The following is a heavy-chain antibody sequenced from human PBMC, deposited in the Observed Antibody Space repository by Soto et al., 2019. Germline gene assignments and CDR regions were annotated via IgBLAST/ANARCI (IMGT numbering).Heavy chain of an antibody. V-gene: IGHV3-49*03. CDR3: TSVERITIFGVVIIAARAV. CDR2: IRSKAYGWTT. CDR1: VFTFGDYS. Sequence: GGSLRLSCTASVFTFGDYSMSLFRQAPGKGLEWVGFIRSKAYGWTTEYAASVKGRFTISRDDSKSIAYLQMNSLKTEDTAAYYCTSVERITIFGVVIIAARAVWGQGKTVTVSS. D-gene: IGHD3-3*01. J-gene: IGHJ6*02.